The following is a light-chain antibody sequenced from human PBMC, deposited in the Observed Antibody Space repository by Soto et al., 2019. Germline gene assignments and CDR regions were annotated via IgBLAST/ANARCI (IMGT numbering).Light chain of an antibody. J-gene: IGKJ1*01. CDR3: QQYHSSPRT. V-gene: IGKV3-20*01. CDR2: DAS. Sequence: EIVLTQSPGTLSLSPGERVTLSCRASQSISSSHLAWYQQRPGQAPRLLIYDASNRATSISDRFTGSGSGTDFTLTITRLEPEDFAVYYCQQYHSSPRTFGQGTKVDIK. CDR1: QSISSSH.